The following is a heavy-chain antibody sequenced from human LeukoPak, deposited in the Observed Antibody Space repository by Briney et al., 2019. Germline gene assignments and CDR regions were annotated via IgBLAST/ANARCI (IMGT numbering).Heavy chain of an antibody. V-gene: IGHV5-51*01. CDR3: ARRAGWNEGYCFDY. CDR1: GYSFTSYW. J-gene: IGHJ4*02. D-gene: IGHD1-1*01. Sequence: GESLKISCKGSGYSFTSYWIGWVRQMPGKGLEWMGIIYPGDSDTRYSPSFQDQVTTSAVKSISTAYLQWSRLKASDTAMYYCARRAGWNEGYCFDYWGQGTLVTVSS. CDR2: IYPGDSDT.